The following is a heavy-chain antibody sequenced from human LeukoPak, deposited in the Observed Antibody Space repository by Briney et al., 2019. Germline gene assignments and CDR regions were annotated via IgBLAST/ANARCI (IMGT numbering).Heavy chain of an antibody. CDR2: IKQDGSEK. D-gene: IGHD4-17*01. CDR1: GFTFSSYW. Sequence: GGSLRLSCEASGFTFSSYWMSWVRQAPGKGLEWVANIKQDGSEKYYVDSVKGRFTISRDNAKNSLYLQMNSLRAEDTAVYYCARDFYGPYYYYGMDVWGQGTTVTVSS. CDR3: ARDFYGPYYYYGMDV. J-gene: IGHJ6*02. V-gene: IGHV3-7*05.